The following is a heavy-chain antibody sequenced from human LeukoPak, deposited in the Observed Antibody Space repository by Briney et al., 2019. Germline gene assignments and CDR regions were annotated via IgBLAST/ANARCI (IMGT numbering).Heavy chain of an antibody. CDR1: VFPFSRYS. Sequence: GGSLRLSCTTSVFPFSRYSMNWVRQAPGKGLEWVSYITSSGDTIYYADSVKGRFTISRDNAKNSLYLQMNSLRAEDTAVYYCARGFDFWSGYYMDVWGKGTTVTVSS. CDR3: ARGFDFWSGYYMDV. D-gene: IGHD3-3*01. CDR2: ITSSGDTI. V-gene: IGHV3-48*04. J-gene: IGHJ6*03.